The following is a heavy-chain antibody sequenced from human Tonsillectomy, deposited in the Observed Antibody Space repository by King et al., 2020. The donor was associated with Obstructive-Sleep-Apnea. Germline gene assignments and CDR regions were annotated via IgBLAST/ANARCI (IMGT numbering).Heavy chain of an antibody. CDR2: ISGSGGSA. CDR1: GFSFSNNA. J-gene: IGHJ6*02. V-gene: IGHV3-23*04. CDR3: AKDDYYYYGMDV. Sequence: VQLVESEGGLVQPGGSLRLSCAASGFSFSNNAMSWVRQAPGKGLEWVSAISGSGGSAHYADSVKGRFTISRDNSKNTLFLQMNTLRAEDTAVYYCAKDDYYYYGMDVWGQGTTVTVSS.